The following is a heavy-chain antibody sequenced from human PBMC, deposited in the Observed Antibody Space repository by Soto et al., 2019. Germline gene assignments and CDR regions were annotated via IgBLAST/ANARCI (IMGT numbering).Heavy chain of an antibody. D-gene: IGHD2-15*01. J-gene: IGHJ4*02. V-gene: IGHV4-59*01. CDR1: GGYISNYY. Sequence: SQTLSLTCTVPGGYISNYYWSWIRQPTGKGLEWIGYIYYSGSTSYNTSLKSRVTISVDTSKNQFSLKLSSVTAADTAVYYCARGSVVTADFDYWGQGTLVTVSS. CDR2: IYYSGST. CDR3: ARGSVVTADFDY.